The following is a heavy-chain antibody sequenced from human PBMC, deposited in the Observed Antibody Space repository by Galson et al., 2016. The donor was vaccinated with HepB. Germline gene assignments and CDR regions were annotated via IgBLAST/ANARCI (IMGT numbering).Heavy chain of an antibody. J-gene: IGHJ3*02. CDR2: IIPMLGIA. V-gene: IGHV1-69*04. D-gene: IGHD6-19*01. CDR1: GGTFSRHA. CDR3: AREYSSGWYGDDAFDI. Sequence: SVKVSCKASGGTFSRHAIIWVRQAPGQGLEWMGRIIPMLGIANSAQKFQGRVTISADKSTSTAYMELSSLRSEDTAMYYCAREYSSGWYGDDAFDIWGQGTMVTFSA.